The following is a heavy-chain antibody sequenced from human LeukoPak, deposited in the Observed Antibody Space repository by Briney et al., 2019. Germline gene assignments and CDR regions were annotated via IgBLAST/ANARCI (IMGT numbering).Heavy chain of an antibody. CDR2: INPNSGGT. CDR1: GYTFTGYY. D-gene: IGHD6-19*01. V-gene: IGHV1-2*02. Sequence: ASVKVSCKASGYTFTGYYMHWVRQAPGQGLEWMGWINPNSGGTNYAQKFQGRVTMTRDTSTSTVYMELSSLRSEDTAVYYCARAVAGTNYFDYWGQGTLVTVSS. CDR3: ARAVAGTNYFDY. J-gene: IGHJ4*02.